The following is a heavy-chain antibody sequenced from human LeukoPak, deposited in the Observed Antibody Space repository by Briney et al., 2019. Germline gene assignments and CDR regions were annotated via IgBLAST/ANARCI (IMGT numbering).Heavy chain of an antibody. V-gene: IGHV1-18*01. CDR1: GYTFTSYG. D-gene: IGHD6-19*01. CDR3: AREIAVIGTTFDQ. Sequence: ASVKVSCKASGYTFTSYGISWVRQAPGQGLEWMGWISANNGNTNYAQKFQGRVTMTRDTSTSTVYMELGSLKSEDTAVYYCAREIAVIGTTFDQWGQGTLVTVSS. CDR2: ISANNGNT. J-gene: IGHJ4*02.